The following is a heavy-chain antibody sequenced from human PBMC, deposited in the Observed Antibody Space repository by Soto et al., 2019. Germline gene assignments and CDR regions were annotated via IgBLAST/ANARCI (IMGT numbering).Heavy chain of an antibody. D-gene: IGHD3-10*01. V-gene: IGHV3-15*01. CDR1: GFNFNSAW. CDR2: IKSKADGGTT. J-gene: IGHJ3*02. Sequence: VRLVESGGGLVRPGGSLRLACAGSGFNFNSAWMSWVRQAAGKGLEWVGRIKSKADGGTTDYAAPVKDRFTLSRDDSKNTLYLQMDSLKTEDTAVYYCTTDDYYGSGNYYNPFGDIWGQGTMVTVSS. CDR3: TTDDYYGSGNYYNPFGDI.